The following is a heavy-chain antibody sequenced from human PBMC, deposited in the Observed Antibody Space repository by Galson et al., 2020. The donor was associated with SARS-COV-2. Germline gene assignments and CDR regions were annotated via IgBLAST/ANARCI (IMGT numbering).Heavy chain of an antibody. Sequence: PGGSLRLSCAASGFRFGSNWMSWVRQAPGKGLQWVANIKQDGSDRYYVDSVKGRFTISTDYAKNSVYLQMNDLRVDDTAVYYCARDEDGYNDVWGQGTIVAVSS. CDR2: IKQDGSDR. CDR3: ARDEDGYNDV. V-gene: IGHV3-7*01. D-gene: IGHD5-12*01. J-gene: IGHJ4*02. CDR1: GFRFGSNW.